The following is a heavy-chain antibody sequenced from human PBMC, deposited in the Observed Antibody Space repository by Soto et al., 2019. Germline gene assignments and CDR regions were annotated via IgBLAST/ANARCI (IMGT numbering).Heavy chain of an antibody. D-gene: IGHD3-10*01. CDR2: ISYDGSTK. V-gene: IGHV3-30-3*01. CDR3: ARGRVSSGSPYKSSDY. CDR1: GFTFSSYT. Sequence: GGSLRLSCEASGFTFSSYTIHWVRQAPGKGLEWVAVISYDGSTKYYADAVKGRFTISRDDSKNTVYLQMTSLRVEDTAVYFCARGRVSSGSPYKSSDYWGQGAQVTVSS. J-gene: IGHJ4*02.